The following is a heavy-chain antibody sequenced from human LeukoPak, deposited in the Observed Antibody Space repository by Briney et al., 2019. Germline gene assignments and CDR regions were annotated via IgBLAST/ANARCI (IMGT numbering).Heavy chain of an antibody. CDR2: INWNGGST. CDR1: GFTFDDYG. D-gene: IGHD1/OR15-1a*01. CDR3: ARAKTNYYYYYMDV. V-gene: IGHV3-20*04. J-gene: IGHJ6*03. Sequence: GGSLRLSCAASGFTFDDYGMSWVRQAPGKGLEWVSGINWNGGSTGYADSLKGRFTISRDNAKNSLYLQMNSLRAEDTALYYCARAKTNYYYYYMDVWGKGTTVTVSS.